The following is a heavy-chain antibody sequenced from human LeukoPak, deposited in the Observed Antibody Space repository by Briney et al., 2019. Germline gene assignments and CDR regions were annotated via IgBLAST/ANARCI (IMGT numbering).Heavy chain of an antibody. D-gene: IGHD3-22*01. CDR2: IITDSHII. J-gene: IGHJ4*02. V-gene: IGHV3-48*02. CDR3: ARCPQYYYDSRGCPFGY. CDR1: GFTFSTYT. Sequence: GSLRLSCAASGFTFSTYTMNWVRQAPGKGLEWLSYIITDSHIIYYADSVKGRFTISRDNAKNSLYLQMNSLRDDDTTMYYCARCPQYYYDSRGCPFGYWGRGTLVTVSS.